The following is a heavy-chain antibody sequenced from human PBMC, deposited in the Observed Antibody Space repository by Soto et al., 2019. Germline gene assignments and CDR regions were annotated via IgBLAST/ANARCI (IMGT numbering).Heavy chain of an antibody. D-gene: IGHD3-10*01. CDR2: INHSGST. CDR3: ARGHYYGSGIVINWFDP. J-gene: IGHJ5*02. Sequence: SETLSLTCAVYGGSFSGYYWSWIRQPPGKGLEWVGEINHSGSTNYNPSLKSRVTISVDTSKNQFSLKLSSVTAADTAVYYCARGHYYGSGIVINWFDPWGQGTLVTVSS. CDR1: GGSFSGYY. V-gene: IGHV4-34*01.